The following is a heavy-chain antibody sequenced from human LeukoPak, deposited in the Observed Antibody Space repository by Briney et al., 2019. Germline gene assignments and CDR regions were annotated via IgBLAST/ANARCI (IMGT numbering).Heavy chain of an antibody. CDR2: ISYDGSNK. Sequence: GGSLRLSCAASGFTFSSYAMHWVRQAPGKGLEWVAVISYDGSNKYYADSVKGRFTISRDNSKNTLYLQMNSLRAEDTAVYYCASGDSSGLLDYWGQGTLVTVSS. CDR3: ASGDSSGLLDY. D-gene: IGHD3-22*01. CDR1: GFTFSSYA. V-gene: IGHV3-30-3*01. J-gene: IGHJ4*02.